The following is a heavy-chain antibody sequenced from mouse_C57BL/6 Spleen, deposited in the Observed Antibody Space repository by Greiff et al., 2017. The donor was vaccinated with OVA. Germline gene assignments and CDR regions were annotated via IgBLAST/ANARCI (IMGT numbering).Heavy chain of an antibody. CDR3: TSSIYYGNYEFAY. V-gene: IGHV1-15*01. CDR2: IDPETGGT. J-gene: IGHJ3*01. CDR1: GYTFTDYE. Sequence: QVQLQQSGAELVRPGASVTLSCKASGYTFTDYEMLWVKQTPVHGLEWIGAIDPETGGTAYNQKFKGKAILTADKSSSTAYMELRSLTSEDSAVYYCTSSIYYGNYEFAYWGQGTLVTVSA. D-gene: IGHD2-1*01.